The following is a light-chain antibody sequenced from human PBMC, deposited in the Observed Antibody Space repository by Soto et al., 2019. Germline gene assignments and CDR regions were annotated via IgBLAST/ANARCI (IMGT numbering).Light chain of an antibody. V-gene: IGLV1-40*01. J-gene: IGLJ1*01. Sequence: QSFLTQPPSVSGAPGQRVTISCTGSSSNIGAGYDVHWYQQLPGTAPKLLIYGNSNRPSGVPDRFSGSKSGTSASLAITGLQAEDEADYYCQSYDSSLSGLLGTGTKV. CDR3: QSYDSSLSGL. CDR2: GNS. CDR1: SSNIGAGYD.